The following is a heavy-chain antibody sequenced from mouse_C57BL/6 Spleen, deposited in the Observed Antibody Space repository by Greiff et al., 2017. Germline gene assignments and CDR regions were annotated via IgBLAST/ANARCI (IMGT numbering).Heavy chain of an antibody. CDR1: GFTFSNYW. CDR2: IRLKSDNYAT. Sequence: DVMLVESGGGLVQPGGSMKLSCVASGFTFSNYWMNWVRQSPEKGLEWVAQIRLKSDNYATHYAESVKGRFTISRDDSKSSVYLQMNNLRAEDTGIYYCTTTVDPYWGQGTTLTVSS. J-gene: IGHJ2*01. V-gene: IGHV6-3*01. D-gene: IGHD1-1*01. CDR3: TTTVDPY.